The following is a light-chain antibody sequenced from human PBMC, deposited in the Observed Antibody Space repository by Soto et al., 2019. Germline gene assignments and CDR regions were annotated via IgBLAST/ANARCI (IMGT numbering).Light chain of an antibody. Sequence: DIPMTQSPAALSASVGDRVTITCRASHPISNYLNWYQHRPGKAPKLLIYGASTLQSGVPSRFSGSESGTDFTLTITSLQPEDCATYYCQQTYATPITFGQGTRLAI. J-gene: IGKJ5*01. CDR1: HPISNY. CDR3: QQTYATPIT. CDR2: GAS. V-gene: IGKV1-39*01.